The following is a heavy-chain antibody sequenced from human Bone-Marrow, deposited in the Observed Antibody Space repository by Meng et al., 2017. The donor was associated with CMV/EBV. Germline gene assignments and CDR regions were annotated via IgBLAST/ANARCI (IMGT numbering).Heavy chain of an antibody. CDR3: ARGHLSRGNSGYYYYGMDV. J-gene: IGHJ6*02. Sequence: SETLSLTCAVYAGSFSGYYWSWICQPPGKGLEWIGEINHSGSTNYNPSLKSRVTISVDTSKNQFSLKLSSVTAADTAVYYCARGHLSRGNSGYYYYGMDVWGQGTTVTVSS. CDR1: AGSFSGYY. D-gene: IGHD4-23*01. V-gene: IGHV4-34*01. CDR2: INHSGST.